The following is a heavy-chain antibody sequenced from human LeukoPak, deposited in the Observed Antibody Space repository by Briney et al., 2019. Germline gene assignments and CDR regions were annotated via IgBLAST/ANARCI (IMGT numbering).Heavy chain of an antibody. V-gene: IGHV3-43*02. D-gene: IGHD6-19*01. CDR3: AKPSSGWYRFDY. Sequence: GGSLRLSCAASGFTFDDYAMHWVRQAPGRGLEWVSLISGDGGSTYYADSVKGRFAISRDNSKDSLYLQMNSLRTEDTALYYCAKPSSGWYRFDYWGQGTLVTVSS. CDR2: ISGDGGST. J-gene: IGHJ4*02. CDR1: GFTFDDYA.